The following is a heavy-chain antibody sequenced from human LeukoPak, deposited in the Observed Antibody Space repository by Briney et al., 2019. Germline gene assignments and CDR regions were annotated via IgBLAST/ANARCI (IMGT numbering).Heavy chain of an antibody. D-gene: IGHD6-6*01. Sequence: SETLSLTCTVSGGSISSYYWSWIRQPPGKGLEWIGYIYTSGSTNYNPSLKSRVTISVDTSKNQFSLKLSSVTAADTAEYYCASLSYSSSSYYYYYMDVWGKGTTVTVSS. CDR2: IYTSGST. V-gene: IGHV4-4*09. CDR3: ASLSYSSSSYYYYYMDV. CDR1: GGSISSYY. J-gene: IGHJ6*03.